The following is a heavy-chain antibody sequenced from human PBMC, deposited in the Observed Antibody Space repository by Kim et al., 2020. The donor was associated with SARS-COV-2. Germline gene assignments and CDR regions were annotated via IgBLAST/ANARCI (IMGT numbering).Heavy chain of an antibody. J-gene: IGHJ4*02. CDR3: AGEGDCSGGSCFGY. V-gene: IGHV3-53*01. D-gene: IGHD2-15*01. Sequence: ADSVKGRFTISRDNSKNTLYLQMNSLRAEDTAVYYCAGEGDCSGGSCFGYWGQGTLVTVSS.